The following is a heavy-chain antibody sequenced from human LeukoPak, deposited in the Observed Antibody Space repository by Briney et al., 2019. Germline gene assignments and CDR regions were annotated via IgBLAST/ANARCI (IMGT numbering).Heavy chain of an antibody. CDR2: FYYSGST. D-gene: IGHD5-12*01. J-gene: IGHJ4*02. CDR1: GGSIRSYY. V-gene: IGHV4-59*08. CDR3: ARHHSGYYSQTFDN. Sequence: SETLSLTCTVSGGSIRSYYWSWIRPPPGKGLEWIGYFYYSGSTNYNPSLKSRVTISVDVSKNQFSLKLSSVTAADTAVYYCARHHSGYYSQTFDNWGQGTLVTVSS.